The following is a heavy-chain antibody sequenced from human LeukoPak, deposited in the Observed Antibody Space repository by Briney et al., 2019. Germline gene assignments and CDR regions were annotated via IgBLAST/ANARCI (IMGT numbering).Heavy chain of an antibody. CDR3: ARRGIFYGGKAFDI. Sequence: SETLSLTCTVSGGSISSSSYYWGWIRQPPGKGLEWIGSIYYSGSTSYNPSLKSRVTISVDTSKNQFSLKLSSVTAADTAVYYCARRGIFYGGKAFDIWGQGTMVTVSS. V-gene: IGHV4-39*01. J-gene: IGHJ3*02. CDR1: GGSISSSSYY. CDR2: IYYSGST. D-gene: IGHD4-23*01.